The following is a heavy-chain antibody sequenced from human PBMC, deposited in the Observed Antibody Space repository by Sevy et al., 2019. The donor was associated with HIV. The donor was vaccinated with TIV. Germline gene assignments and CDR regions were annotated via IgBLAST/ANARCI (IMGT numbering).Heavy chain of an antibody. D-gene: IGHD6-13*01. J-gene: IGHJ5*02. V-gene: IGHV3-21*01. CDR3: ARDSLSSSWYGVLDP. CDR1: GFTFSSYS. Sequence: GGSLRLPCAASGFTFSSYSMNWVRQAPGKGLEWVSSISSSSSYIYYADSVKGRFTISRDNAKNSLYLQMNSLRAEDTAVYYCARDSLSSSWYGVLDPWGQGTLVTVSS. CDR2: ISSSSSYI.